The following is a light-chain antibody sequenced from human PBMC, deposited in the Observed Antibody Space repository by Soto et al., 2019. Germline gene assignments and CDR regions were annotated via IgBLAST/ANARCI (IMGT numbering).Light chain of an antibody. CDR2: GAS. J-gene: IGKJ5*01. CDR1: QSVTSSY. Sequence: EIVLTQSPGTLSLSPGERSTLSCRASQSVTSSYLAWYQQKPGQAPRLLIYGASTRATGIPARFSGSGSGTEFTLTISSLQSEDFAVYYCQQYNNWLLTFGQGTRLEIK. V-gene: IGKV3-15*01. CDR3: QQYNNWLLT.